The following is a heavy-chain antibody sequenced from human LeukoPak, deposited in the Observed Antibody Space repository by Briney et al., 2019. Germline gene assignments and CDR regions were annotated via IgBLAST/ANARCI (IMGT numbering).Heavy chain of an antibody. Sequence: GRSLRLSCAASGFTFSSYAMHWVRQAPGKGLEWVAVISYDGSNKYYADSVKGRFTISGDNSKNTLYLQMNSLRAEDTAVYYCAREDYGYGTVFDYWGQGTLVTVSS. J-gene: IGHJ4*02. CDR2: ISYDGSNK. D-gene: IGHD5-18*01. CDR1: GFTFSSYA. CDR3: AREDYGYGTVFDY. V-gene: IGHV3-30-3*01.